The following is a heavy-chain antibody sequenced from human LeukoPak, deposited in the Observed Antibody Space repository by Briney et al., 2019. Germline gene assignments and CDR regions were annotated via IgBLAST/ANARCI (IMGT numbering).Heavy chain of an antibody. J-gene: IGHJ4*02. D-gene: IGHD1-26*01. CDR2: ISGSGGST. CDR1: GFTFSSYG. Sequence: PGGSLRLSCAASGFTFSSYGMSWVRQAPGKGLEWVSAISGSGGSTYYADSVKGRFTISRDNSKNTLYLQMNSLRAEDTAVYYCATHSVDLGSYSDYWGQGTLVTVSS. CDR3: ATHSVDLGSYSDY. V-gene: IGHV3-23*01.